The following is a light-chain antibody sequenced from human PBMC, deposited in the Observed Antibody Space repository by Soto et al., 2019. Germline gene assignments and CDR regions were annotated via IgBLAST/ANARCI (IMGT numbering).Light chain of an antibody. V-gene: IGKV3-11*01. CDR1: QSVSNF. CDR3: HQRYSWPIT. J-gene: IGKJ5*01. CDR2: DAS. Sequence: EIVLTQSPATLSLSPGEGATLSCRASQSVSNFLLWFQQKPGQAPRLLIYDASNRATGIPARFSGSGSGTDFTVSISSLEPEDFAVYYCHQRYSWPITFGQGTRLEIK.